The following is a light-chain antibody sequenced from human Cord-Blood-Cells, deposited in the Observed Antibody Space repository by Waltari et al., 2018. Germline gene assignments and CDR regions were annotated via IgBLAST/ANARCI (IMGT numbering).Light chain of an antibody. CDR3: SSYTSSSTWV. CDR2: DVS. J-gene: IGLJ3*02. Sequence: QSARPHPASLSGSPGHSITIPCTGTSSDVGGYNYVSWYQQHPGKAPKLLIYDVSNRPSGVSNRFSGSKSGNTASLTISGLQAEDEADYYCSSYTSSSTWVFGGGTKLTVL. CDR1: SSDVGGYNY. V-gene: IGLV2-14*03.